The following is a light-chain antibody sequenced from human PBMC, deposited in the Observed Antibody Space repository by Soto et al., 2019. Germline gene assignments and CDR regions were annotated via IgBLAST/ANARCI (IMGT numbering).Light chain of an antibody. CDR3: QQYNTRPQT. CDR1: QGVSSN. J-gene: IGKJ1*01. V-gene: IGKV3-15*01. Sequence: EIVMTQSPATLSVSPGERATLSCWASQGVSSNLAWYQQKPGQAPRLLIYGASTRATNIPARFSGSGSGTEFALTISGLQSEDFTVYFCQQYNTRPQTFGQGTKVDIK. CDR2: GAS.